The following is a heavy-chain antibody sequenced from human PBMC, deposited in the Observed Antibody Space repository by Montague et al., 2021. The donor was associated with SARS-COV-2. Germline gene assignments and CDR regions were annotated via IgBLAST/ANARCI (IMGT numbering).Heavy chain of an antibody. CDR2: IYSGGSST. D-gene: IGHD3-22*01. J-gene: IGHJ4*02. Sequence: SLRLSCAASGFTFSSYAMSWVRQAPGKGLEWVSVIYSGGSSTYYADSVKGRFTISRDSSKNTLYLQMNSLRAEDTAVYYCAKSRGIRYDSSGYYYPLDYWGQGTLVTVSS. CDR1: GFTFSSYA. CDR3: AKSRGIRYDSSGYYYPLDY. V-gene: IGHV3-23*03.